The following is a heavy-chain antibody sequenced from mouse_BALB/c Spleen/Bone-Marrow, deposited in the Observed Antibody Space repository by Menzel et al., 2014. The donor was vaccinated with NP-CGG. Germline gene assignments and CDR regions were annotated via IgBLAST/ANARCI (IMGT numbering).Heavy chain of an antibody. CDR3: TRGDYDWYFDV. CDR2: IDPSDSYT. V-gene: IGHV1S127*01. J-gene: IGHJ1*01. D-gene: IGHD2-4*01. Sequence: QVQLQQLGAELVKPGASVKMSCKASGYTFTSYWMHWVKQRPGQGLEWIGVIDPSDSYTSYNQKFEGKATLTVDTSSSTAYMQLSSLTSEDSAVYYCTRGDYDWYFDVWGAGTTVTVSS. CDR1: GYTFTSYW.